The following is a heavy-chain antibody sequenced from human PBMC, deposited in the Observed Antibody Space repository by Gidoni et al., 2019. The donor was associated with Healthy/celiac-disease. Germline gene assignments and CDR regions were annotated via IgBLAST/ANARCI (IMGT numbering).Heavy chain of an antibody. CDR2: INHSGST. V-gene: IGHV4-34*01. Sequence: QVQLQQWGAGLLTPSETLSLTCAVYGGSFSGYYWRWIRQPPGKWREWIGEINHSGSTNYHPSLKSRVTISVDTSKNQFSLKLSSVTAADTAVYYCARGHSIGWYKGTWFDPWGQGTLVTVSS. J-gene: IGHJ5*02. CDR1: GGSFSGYY. CDR3: ARGHSIGWYKGTWFDP. D-gene: IGHD6-19*01.